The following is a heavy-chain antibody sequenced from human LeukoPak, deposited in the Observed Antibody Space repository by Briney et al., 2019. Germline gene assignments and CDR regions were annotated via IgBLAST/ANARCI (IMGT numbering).Heavy chain of an antibody. Sequence: GGSLRLSCAASGFTFSDFYMTWIRQAPGKGLEWVSYISNRGTTIHYADSVRGRFTISRDNAKKSLYLQMNGLRAEDTAVYYCARSADRSGYFREITLYYFDYWGQGTLVTISS. D-gene: IGHD3-22*01. CDR1: GFTFSDFY. CDR3: ARSADRSGYFREITLYYFDY. J-gene: IGHJ4*02. CDR2: ISNRGTTI. V-gene: IGHV3-11*01.